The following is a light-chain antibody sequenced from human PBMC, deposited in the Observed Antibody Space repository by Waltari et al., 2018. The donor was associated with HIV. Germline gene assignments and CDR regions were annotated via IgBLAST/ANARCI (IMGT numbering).Light chain of an antibody. CDR1: TSNVGSNF. J-gene: IGLJ1*01. CDR2: RDN. V-gene: IGLV1-47*01. CDR3: ATWDGSLGGAYV. Sequence: QSVLTPPPSASGTPGQRVTISCSGTTSNVGSNFVSWYQQLPGTAPKLIIYRDNRRPSGVPDRFSGSKSGASASLAISGLRSEDEADYYCATWDGSLGGAYVFGAGTKVSVL.